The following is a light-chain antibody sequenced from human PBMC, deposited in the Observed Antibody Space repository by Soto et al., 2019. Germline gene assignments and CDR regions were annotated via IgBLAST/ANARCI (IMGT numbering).Light chain of an antibody. CDR2: DAS. Sequence: EIVLTQSPGTLSLSPGERATLSCRASQSVSSSYLAWYQQKPGQAPRLLIYDASSRATGIPDRFSGSGSGTDFTLTISRLEPEDFAVYYCHQYGSSPSYTFGQGTKLEIK. CDR3: HQYGSSPSYT. V-gene: IGKV3-20*01. CDR1: QSVSSSY. J-gene: IGKJ2*01.